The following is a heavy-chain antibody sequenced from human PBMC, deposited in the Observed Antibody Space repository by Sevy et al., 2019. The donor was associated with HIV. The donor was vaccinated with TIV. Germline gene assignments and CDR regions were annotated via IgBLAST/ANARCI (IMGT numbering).Heavy chain of an antibody. CDR1: GGSVSSGSYY. J-gene: IGHJ6*02. CDR2: IYYSGST. D-gene: IGHD3-22*01. Sequence: SETLSLTCTVSGGSVSSGSYYWSWIRQPPGKGLEWIGYIYYSGSTNYNPSLKSRVTISVETSKNQFSLKLGSVTAADTAVYYCARDPRDSSGYYYYYYGMDVWGQGTTVTVSS. V-gene: IGHV4-61*01. CDR3: ARDPRDSSGYYYYYYGMDV.